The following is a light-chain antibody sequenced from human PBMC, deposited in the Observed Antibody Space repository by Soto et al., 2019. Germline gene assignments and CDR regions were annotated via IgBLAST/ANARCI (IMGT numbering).Light chain of an antibody. CDR1: SGSVSTSYY. CDR3: VLYMGSGSSV. CDR2: STN. V-gene: IGLV8-61*01. J-gene: IGLJ3*02. Sequence: QAVVTQEPSVSVSPGGTVTLTCGLSSGSVSTSYYPSWYQQTPGQAPRTLIYSTNTRSSGVPDRFSGSILGNKAALTSTGAQADDESDYYCVLYMGSGSSVFGGGTKLTVL.